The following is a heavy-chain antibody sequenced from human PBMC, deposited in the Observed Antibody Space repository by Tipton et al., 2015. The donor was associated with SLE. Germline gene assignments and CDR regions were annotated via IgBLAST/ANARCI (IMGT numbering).Heavy chain of an antibody. V-gene: IGHV4-4*07. CDR1: GFTFNDYT. D-gene: IGHD3-16*01. CDR3: ARSMLTTKRVFDY. Sequence: LRLSCAASGFTFNDYTMHWVRQTPGKGLEWIGRIYTSGSTNYNPSLKSRVTISVDTSKNQFSLSVNSVTAADTAVYYCARSMLTTKRVFDYWGQGTLVTVSS. CDR2: IYTSGST. J-gene: IGHJ4*02.